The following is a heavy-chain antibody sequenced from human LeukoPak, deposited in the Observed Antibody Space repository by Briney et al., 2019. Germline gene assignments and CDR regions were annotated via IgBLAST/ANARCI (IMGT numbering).Heavy chain of an antibody. V-gene: IGHV3-7*01. Sequence: GGSLRLSCAASGFTFNKSWMTWARQAPGKGLEWVANINPDGSDKHHVSSVKGRFRISIDNAENSLYLQMDSLRAEDTAVYCCARHLDWAYDYWGQGTLVTVSS. D-gene: IGHD2-21*01. CDR1: GFTFNKSW. CDR2: INPDGSDK. CDR3: ARHLDWAYDY. J-gene: IGHJ4*02.